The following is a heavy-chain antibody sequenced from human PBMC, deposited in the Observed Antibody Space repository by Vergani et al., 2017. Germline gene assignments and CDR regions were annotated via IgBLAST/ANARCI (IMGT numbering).Heavy chain of an antibody. CDR3: AKDRFAWLDY. V-gene: IGHV3-30-3*01. CDR2: ISYDGSNK. Sequence: VQLLESGGNLVQPGGSLRLSCAASGFTFSSYSMHWVRQAPGKGLEWVAVISYDGSNKYYADSVKGRFTISRDNSKNTLYLQMNSLRAEDTAVYYCAKDRFAWLDYWGQGTRVTVS. CDR1: GFTFSSYS. J-gene: IGHJ4*02.